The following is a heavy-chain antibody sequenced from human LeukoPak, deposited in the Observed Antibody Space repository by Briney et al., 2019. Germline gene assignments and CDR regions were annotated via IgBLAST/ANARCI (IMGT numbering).Heavy chain of an antibody. V-gene: IGHV3-48*03. CDR1: GFIFSTYE. Sequence: GGSLRLSCAVSGFIFSTYEMNWVRQAPGKGLEWIAYINGDGNSIYYADSVKGRFITSRDNAKSSLFLQMNSLRVEDTAVYYCARETANCGGDCIDYWGQGTLVTVSS. CDR3: ARETANCGGDCIDY. CDR2: INGDGNSI. D-gene: IGHD2-21*02. J-gene: IGHJ4*02.